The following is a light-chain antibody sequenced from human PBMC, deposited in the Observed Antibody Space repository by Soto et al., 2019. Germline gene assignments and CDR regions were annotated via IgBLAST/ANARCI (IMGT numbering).Light chain of an antibody. CDR1: SSDVGGYNY. Sequence: QSALTQPASVSGSPGQSITISCTGTSSDVGGYNYVSWYQQHPGKAPNLMIYDVSNRPSGVSNRFSASKSGNTASLTIPGLQADDAAHYYCSSYTSSSTLVVFGGGTQITVL. CDR3: SSYTSSSTLVV. V-gene: IGLV2-14*01. CDR2: DVS. J-gene: IGLJ2*01.